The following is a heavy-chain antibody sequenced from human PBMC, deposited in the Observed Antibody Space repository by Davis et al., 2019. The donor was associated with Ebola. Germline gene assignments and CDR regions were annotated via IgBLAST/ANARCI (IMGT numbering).Heavy chain of an antibody. D-gene: IGHD2-2*02. CDR2: ISSSSSYI. CDR3: ARSACSSTSCYRYYYYGMDV. Sequence: GGSLRLSCAASGFTFSSYSMNWVRQAPGKGLEWVSSISSSSSYIYYADSVKGRFTISRDNAKNTLYLQMNSLRAEDTAVYYCARSACSSTSCYRYYYYGMDVWGQGTTVTVSS. V-gene: IGHV3-21*01. J-gene: IGHJ6*02. CDR1: GFTFSSYS.